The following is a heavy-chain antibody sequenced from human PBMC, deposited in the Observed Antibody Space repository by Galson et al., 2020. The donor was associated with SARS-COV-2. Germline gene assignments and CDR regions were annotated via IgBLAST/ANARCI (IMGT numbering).Heavy chain of an antibody. CDR3: AKPARGDGGYLPFTYGSMDV. D-gene: IGHD6-25*01. Sequence: GESLKISCAASGFTFSTSAMNWVRQAPGKGLEWVSAISPSGGSTYYADSVKGRVTISRDNSKNTLYLQIHSLRAEDTALYYCAKPARGDGGYLPFTYGSMDVWGKGTTVNVSS. CDR1: GFTFSTSA. J-gene: IGHJ6*03. V-gene: IGHV3-23*01. CDR2: ISPSGGST.